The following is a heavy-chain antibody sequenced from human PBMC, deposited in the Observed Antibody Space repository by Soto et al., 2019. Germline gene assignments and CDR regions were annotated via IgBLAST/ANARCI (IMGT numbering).Heavy chain of an antibody. V-gene: IGHV3-23*01. CDR3: AKDKKREGIIVVVMTSGFDF. Sequence: EVQLLESGGGLVQPGGSLSLSCAVSGFTFSNYAMSWVRQAPGKGLEWVSFISGGGSTTYYADSVKGRFTISRDNSKNTLYLQMNSLSAEDTAVYYCAKDKKREGIIVVVMTSGFDFWGQGTLVSVSS. CDR1: GFTFSNYA. CDR2: ISGGGSTT. D-gene: IGHD3-22*01. J-gene: IGHJ4*02.